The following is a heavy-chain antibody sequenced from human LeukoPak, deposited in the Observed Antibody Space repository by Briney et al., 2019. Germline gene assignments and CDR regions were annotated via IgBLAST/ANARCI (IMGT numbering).Heavy chain of an antibody. J-gene: IGHJ4*02. V-gene: IGHV3-74*01. CDR3: ARHGDTCFDH. CDR1: GFTFSSYW. Sequence: GGSLRLSCAASGFTFSSYWMHWVRQAPGKGLVWVSRINSDGSSTSYADSVKGRFTISRDNAKNSLYLQMSSLRADDTAIYYCARHGDTCFDHWGQGTLVTVSS. D-gene: IGHD4-17*01. CDR2: INSDGSST.